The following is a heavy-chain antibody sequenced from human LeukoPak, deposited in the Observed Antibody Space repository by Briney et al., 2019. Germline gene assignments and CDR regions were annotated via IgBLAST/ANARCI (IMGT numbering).Heavy chain of an antibody. CDR2: IIPILGIA. D-gene: IGHD3-22*01. CDR3: ATTYYYDSSGDWDYYFDY. V-gene: IGHV1-69*04. CDR1: GGTFSSYA. J-gene: IGHJ4*02. Sequence: SVKVSCKASGGTFSSYAISWVRQAPGQGLEWMGRIIPILGIANYAQKFQGRVTITADKSTSTAYMELSSLRPEDTAVYYCATTYYYDSSGDWDYYFDYWGQGTLVTVSS.